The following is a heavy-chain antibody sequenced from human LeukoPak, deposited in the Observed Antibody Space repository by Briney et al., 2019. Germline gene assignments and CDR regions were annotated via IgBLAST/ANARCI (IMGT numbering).Heavy chain of an antibody. D-gene: IGHD6-13*01. V-gene: IGHV3-23*01. CDR1: GFTFSSYA. Sequence: GGSLRLSCVVSGFTFSSYAMSWVRQAPGKGLEWVSGISGSGGSTYYADSVKGRFTISRDNTKNTLYLQMNSLRAEDTAVYYCAKDRISAAGRGDCFDPWGQGTLVTVSS. CDR3: AKDRISAAGRGDCFDP. CDR2: ISGSGGST. J-gene: IGHJ5*02.